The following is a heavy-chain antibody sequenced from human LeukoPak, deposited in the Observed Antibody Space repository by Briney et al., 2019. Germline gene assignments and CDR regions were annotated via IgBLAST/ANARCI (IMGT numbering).Heavy chain of an antibody. J-gene: IGHJ4*03. CDR1: GYSFTNYW. CDR2: THPGDSDT. Sequence: GESLKISCEGSGYSFTNYWIGWVRQMPGKGLEWLGFTHPGDSDTRYSPSFQGQVTISADKSISTAYLQWSSLKASDTAMYYCARLNWNHDFDYWGQGTRVTVSS. V-gene: IGHV5-51*01. CDR3: ARLNWNHDFDY. D-gene: IGHD1-1*01.